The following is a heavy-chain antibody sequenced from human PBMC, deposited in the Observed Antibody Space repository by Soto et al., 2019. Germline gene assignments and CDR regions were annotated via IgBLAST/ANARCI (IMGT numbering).Heavy chain of an antibody. CDR3: AREGAPRAYYFCGMGV. V-gene: IGHV3-33*01. CDR2: IWYDGSNK. CDR1: GFTFSSYG. J-gene: IGHJ6*02. Sequence: LRLSCAASGFTFSSYGIHWVRQAPGKGLEWVAVIWYDGSNKYYADSVKGRFTISRDNSKNTLYLQMNSLRAEDTAVYYCAREGAPRAYYFCGMGVWGQGTTVTVSS.